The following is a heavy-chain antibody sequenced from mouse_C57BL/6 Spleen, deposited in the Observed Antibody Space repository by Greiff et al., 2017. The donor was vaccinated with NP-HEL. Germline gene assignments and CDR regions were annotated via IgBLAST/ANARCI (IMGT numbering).Heavy chain of an antibody. CDR2: IYPGDGDT. V-gene: IGHV1-80*01. Sequence: QVHVKQSGAELVKPGASVKISCKASGYAFSSYWMNWVKQRPGKGLEWIGQIYPGDGDTNYNGKFKGKATLTADKSSSTAYMQLSSLTSEDSAVYFCARSPYDGYYGGFAYWGQGTLVTVSA. J-gene: IGHJ3*01. CDR1: GYAFSSYW. D-gene: IGHD2-3*01. CDR3: ARSPYDGYYGGFAY.